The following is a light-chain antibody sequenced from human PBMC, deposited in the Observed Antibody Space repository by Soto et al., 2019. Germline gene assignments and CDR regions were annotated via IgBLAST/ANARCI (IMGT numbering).Light chain of an antibody. J-gene: IGKJ4*01. CDR2: DAS. Sequence: DIQMTQSPSTLSASVGDRVTITCRASQSINRWLAWYQQNPGEAPKLLIYDASSLESGVSSRFSGSGSGTXXXXXXXSLQPDDFATYYCQQYNSYPLTFGGGTKVEIK. CDR1: QSINRW. CDR3: QQYNSYPLT. V-gene: IGKV1-5*01.